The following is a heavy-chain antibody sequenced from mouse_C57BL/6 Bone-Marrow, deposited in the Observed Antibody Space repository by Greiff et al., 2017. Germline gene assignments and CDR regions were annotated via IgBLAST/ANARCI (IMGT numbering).Heavy chain of an antibody. CDR2: INPYNGGT. CDR1: GYTFTDYY. J-gene: IGHJ4*01. CDR3: ARWGTGTNYAMDY. D-gene: IGHD4-1*01. V-gene: IGHV1-19*01. Sequence: DVQLQESGPVLVKPGASVKMSCKASGYTFTDYYMNWVKQSHGKSLEWIGVINPYNGGTSYNQKFKGKATLTVDKSSSTAYMELNSLTSEDSAVYYCARWGTGTNYAMDYWGQGTSVTVSS.